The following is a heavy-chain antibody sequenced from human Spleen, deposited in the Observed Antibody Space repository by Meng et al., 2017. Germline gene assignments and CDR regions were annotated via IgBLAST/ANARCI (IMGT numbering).Heavy chain of an antibody. Sequence: ASVKVSCKASGYTFSDYDIEWARQAIGQGLEWLGWMNPKSGHTGYGQRFQGRVTLTSDTSISTAYMELNSLSSEDTAVYYCARDPKQNDVDAFDIWGQGTLVTVSS. CDR2: MNPKSGHT. D-gene: IGHD1/OR15-1a*01. J-gene: IGHJ3*02. CDR1: GYTFSDYD. V-gene: IGHV1-8*01. CDR3: ARDPKQNDVDAFDI.